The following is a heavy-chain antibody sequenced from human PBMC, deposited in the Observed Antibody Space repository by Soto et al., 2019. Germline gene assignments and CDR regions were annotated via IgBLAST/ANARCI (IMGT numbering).Heavy chain of an antibody. D-gene: IGHD6-25*01. V-gene: IGHV3-72*01. CDR1: GFTFSDHQ. CDR2: SRSKSKGRTP. CDR3: ARASEATDRYWYFDL. J-gene: IGHJ2*01. Sequence: GGSLRLSCAASGFTFSDHQMDWVLQAPWKGLEWVGRSRSKSKGRTPEYAASVKGRFTISRDDSETSLFLQMNSLYTEDTAVYYCARASEATDRYWYFDLWGRGTRVTVSS.